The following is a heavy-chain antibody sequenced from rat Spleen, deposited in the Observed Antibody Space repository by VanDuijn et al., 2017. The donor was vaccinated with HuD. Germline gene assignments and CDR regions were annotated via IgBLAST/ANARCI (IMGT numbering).Heavy chain of an antibody. V-gene: IGHV5S13*01. Sequence: EVQLVESGGGLVQPGRSLKLSCTASGFTYSNYVMAWVRQAPTKGLEWVASIGTGGGNTYYRDSGKGRFTISRDNAKNTLYLQMDSLRSEDTATYYCAKDMGNSGQGVMDAWGQGASVTVSS. D-gene: IGHD4-3*01. J-gene: IGHJ4*01. CDR2: IGTGGGNT. CDR1: GFTYSNYV. CDR3: AKDMGNSGQGVMDA.